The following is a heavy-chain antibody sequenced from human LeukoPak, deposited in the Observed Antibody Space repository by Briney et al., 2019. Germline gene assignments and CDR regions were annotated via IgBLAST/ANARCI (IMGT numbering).Heavy chain of an antibody. D-gene: IGHD3-9*01. CDR3: ARPHYDILTGYVYFDY. Sequence: GESLKISCKGSGHSFTSYWIGWVRQMPGKGLEWMGIIYPGDSDTRYSPSFQGQVTISADKSISTAYLQWSSLKASDTAMYYCARPHYDILTGYVYFDYWGQGTLVTVSS. J-gene: IGHJ4*02. CDR2: IYPGDSDT. V-gene: IGHV5-51*01. CDR1: GHSFTSYW.